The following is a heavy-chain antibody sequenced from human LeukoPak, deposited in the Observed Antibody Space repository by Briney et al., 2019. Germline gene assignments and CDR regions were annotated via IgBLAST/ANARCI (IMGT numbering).Heavy chain of an antibody. Sequence: SETLSLTCTVSGGSHSSNHWSWIREPAGKGLEWIGRISTSGTTNYNPSVSSRVTISVDTSKNQFSLKLSSVTAADTAVYYCARGRPVLLWFGEPSNWFDPWGQGTLVTVSS. CDR2: ISTSGTT. V-gene: IGHV4-4*07. D-gene: IGHD3-10*01. CDR3: ARGRPVLLWFGEPSNWFDP. CDR1: GGSHSSNH. J-gene: IGHJ5*02.